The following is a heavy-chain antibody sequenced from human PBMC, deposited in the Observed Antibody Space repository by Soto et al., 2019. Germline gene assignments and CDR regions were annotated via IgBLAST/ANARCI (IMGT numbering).Heavy chain of an antibody. V-gene: IGHV3-66*04. CDR3: ARRGYNYGGGYFDY. CDR1: GVTVSSNY. CDR2: IYSGGST. Sequence: HPGGSLRLSCAASGVTVSSNYMSWVRQAPGKGLEWVSVIYSGGSTYYADSVKGRFTISRDNSKNTLYLQMNSLRAEDTAVYYCARRGYNYGGGYFDYWGQGTLVTVSS. D-gene: IGHD5-18*01. J-gene: IGHJ4*02.